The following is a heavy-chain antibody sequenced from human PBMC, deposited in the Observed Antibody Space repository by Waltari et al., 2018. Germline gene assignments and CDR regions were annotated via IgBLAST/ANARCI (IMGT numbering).Heavy chain of an antibody. CDR3: ATGGGAGDYDSSGYYY. J-gene: IGHJ4*02. CDR2: FEPEDGET. CDR1: GYTLTELS. Sequence: QVQLVQSGAEVKKPGASVKVSCKVSGYTLTELSMHWVRQAPGKGLEWMGGFEPEDGETIYAQKFQGRVTMTEDTSTDTAYMELSSLRSEDTAVYYCATGGGAGDYDSSGYYYWGQGTLVTVSS. V-gene: IGHV1-24*01. D-gene: IGHD3-22*01.